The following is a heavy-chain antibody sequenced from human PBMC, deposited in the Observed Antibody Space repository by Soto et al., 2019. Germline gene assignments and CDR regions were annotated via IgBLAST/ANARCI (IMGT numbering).Heavy chain of an antibody. V-gene: IGHV3-30*03. CDR3: ARDDREYSYGLYWYMDV. CDR1: GFSFGHYG. D-gene: IGHD5-18*01. CDR2: TSYEGSKK. Sequence: QVRLVESGGGVAQPGRSLTLSCEASGFSFGHYGMHWVRQAPGKGLEWVALTSYEGSKKYYGESVKGRFTITRDNSSNTLYRQMSRLRMDDTAVYYCARDDREYSYGLYWYMDVCGRGTLVTVSS. J-gene: IGHJ2*01.